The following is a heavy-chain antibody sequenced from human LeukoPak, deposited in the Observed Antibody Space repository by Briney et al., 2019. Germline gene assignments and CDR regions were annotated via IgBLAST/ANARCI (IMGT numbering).Heavy chain of an antibody. CDR2: IYYDGST. Sequence: SETLSLTCTVSGGSITITNYYWGWIRQPPGKGLEWIGNIYYDGSTYYNPSLKSRVTISVDTSKNQFSLKLSSVTAADTAVYYCAKSGHYDILTGYVDYWGQGTLVTVSS. CDR3: AKSGHYDILTGYVDY. J-gene: IGHJ4*02. D-gene: IGHD3-9*01. V-gene: IGHV4-39*07. CDR1: GGSITITNYY.